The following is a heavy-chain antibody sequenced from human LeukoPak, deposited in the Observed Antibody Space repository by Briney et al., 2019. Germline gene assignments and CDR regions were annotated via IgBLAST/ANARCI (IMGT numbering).Heavy chain of an antibody. Sequence: PGGSLRLSCAASGFTFSNAWMSWVRQAPGKGLEWVAVISYDGSNKYYADSVKGRFTISRDNSKNTLYLQMNSLRAEDTAVYYCAKEDGDDVSYYYYYYMDVWGKGTTVTVSS. J-gene: IGHJ6*03. CDR3: AKEDGDDVSYYYYYYMDV. V-gene: IGHV3-30*18. CDR1: GFTFSNAW. D-gene: IGHD4-17*01. CDR2: ISYDGSNK.